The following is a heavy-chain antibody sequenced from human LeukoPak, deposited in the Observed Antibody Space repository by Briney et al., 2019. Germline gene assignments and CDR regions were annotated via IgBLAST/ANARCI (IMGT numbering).Heavy chain of an antibody. CDR1: GFIFGSFA. J-gene: IGHJ4*02. CDR3: AKRVSYSSSWYYFDY. CDR2: ITYSGGNT. D-gene: IGHD6-13*01. Sequence: GGSLRLSCAASGFIFGSFAMSWVRQGPEKGLEWVSAITYSGGNTYYADSVKGRFTISRDNSKNTLYLQMNSLRAEDTAVYYCAKRVSYSSSWYYFDYWGQGTLVTVSS. V-gene: IGHV3-23*01.